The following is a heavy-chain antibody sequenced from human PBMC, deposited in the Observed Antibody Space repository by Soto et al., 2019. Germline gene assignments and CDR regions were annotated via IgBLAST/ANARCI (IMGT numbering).Heavy chain of an antibody. J-gene: IGHJ6*02. CDR1: GFTFSSYS. Sequence: PGGSLRLSCAASGFTFSSYSMNWVRQAPGKGLEWVSGISGSGISTYYTDSVKGRFTISRDNSKNTVFLQMNSPRDEDTAVYYCVKPPVITASYYYYDMDVWGQGTTVTVSS. CDR2: ISGSGIST. V-gene: IGHV3-23*01. D-gene: IGHD4-4*01. CDR3: VKPPVITASYYYYDMDV.